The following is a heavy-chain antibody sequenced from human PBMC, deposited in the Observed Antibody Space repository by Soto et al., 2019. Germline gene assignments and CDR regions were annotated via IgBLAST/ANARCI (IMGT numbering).Heavy chain of an antibody. V-gene: IGHV3-7*01. CDR2: INQDGSEK. CDR3: ARDGAEHGLYLDT. D-gene: IGHD2-21*01. J-gene: IGHJ4*02. Sequence: PGGSLRLSCAASGFLFSIYWMSLVRQAPGKGLEWVANINQDGSEKYYVDSVKGRFIISRDNAENSLYLQMNSLRAEDTTIYYCARDGAEHGLYLDTWGQXYMVTVSX. CDR1: GFLFSIYW.